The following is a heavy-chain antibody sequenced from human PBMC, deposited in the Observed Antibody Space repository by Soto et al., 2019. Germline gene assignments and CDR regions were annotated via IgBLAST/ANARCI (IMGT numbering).Heavy chain of an antibody. D-gene: IGHD5-12*01. CDR2: ISGSGGST. CDR3: AKDWGERGYSGYDRVRAQYYFDY. V-gene: IGHV3-23*01. CDR1: GFTFSSYA. Sequence: EVQLLESGGGLVQPGGSLRLSCAASGFTFSSYAMSWVRQAPGKGLEWVSAISGSGGSTYYADSVKGRFTISRDNSKNTLYLQMNSLRAEDTAVYYCAKDWGERGYSGYDRVRAQYYFDYWGQGTLVTVSS. J-gene: IGHJ4*02.